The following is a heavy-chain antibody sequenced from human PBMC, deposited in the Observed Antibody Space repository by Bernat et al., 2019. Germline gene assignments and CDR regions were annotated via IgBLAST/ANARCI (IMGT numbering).Heavy chain of an antibody. CDR2: IYYSGST. CDR1: GGSISSSSYY. CDR3: AGYYDFWSGPSDY. V-gene: IGHV4-39*01. Sequence: QLQLQESGPGLVKPSETLSLTCTVSGGSISSSSYYWGWIRQPPGKGLEWIGSIYYSGSTYYNPSFKSRVTISVDTSKNQFSLKLSSVTAADTAVYYCAGYYDFWSGPSDYWGQGTLVTVSS. J-gene: IGHJ4*02. D-gene: IGHD3-3*01.